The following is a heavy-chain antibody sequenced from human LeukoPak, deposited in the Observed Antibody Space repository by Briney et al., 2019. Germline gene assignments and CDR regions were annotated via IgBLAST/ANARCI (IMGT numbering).Heavy chain of an antibody. V-gene: IGHV3-7*03. Sequence: GSLRLSCAASGFTFSSYAMSWVRQAPGKGLEWVANIKQDGSEKYYVDSVKGRFTISRDNAKNSLYLQMNSLRAEDTAVYYCTTRRPDAFDIWGQGTMVTVSS. J-gene: IGHJ3*02. CDR3: TTRRPDAFDI. CDR1: GFTFSSYA. CDR2: IKQDGSEK.